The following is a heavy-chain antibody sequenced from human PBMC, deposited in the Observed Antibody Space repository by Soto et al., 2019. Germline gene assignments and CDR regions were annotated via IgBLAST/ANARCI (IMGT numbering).Heavy chain of an antibody. J-gene: IGHJ6*03. CDR2: ISSSSSYI. CDR1: GFTFSSYS. V-gene: IGHV3-21*01. CDR3: ERSLKTYYYMDV. Sequence: EVQLVESGGGLVKPGGSLRLSCAASGFTFSSYSMNWVRQAPGKGLEWVSSISSSSSYIYYADSVKGRFTISRDNAKNALNLQMNTLRAEDTAVYYCERSLKTYYYMDVCVKGTTVTVSS.